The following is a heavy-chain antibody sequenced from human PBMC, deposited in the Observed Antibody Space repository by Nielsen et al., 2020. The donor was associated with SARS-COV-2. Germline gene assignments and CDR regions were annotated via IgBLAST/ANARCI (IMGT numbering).Heavy chain of an antibody. D-gene: IGHD3-22*01. CDR2: INSDGSGA. Sequence: LKISCAASGFTFSSYWMHWVRQVPGTGLVWVSRINSDGSGATYADSVKGRFTISRDNAKKTLYLQMTSLRAEDTAVYYCVRSRYYGPTSYFDYWGQGTLVTVPS. CDR1: GFTFSSYW. V-gene: IGHV3-74*01. CDR3: VRSRYYGPTSYFDY. J-gene: IGHJ4*02.